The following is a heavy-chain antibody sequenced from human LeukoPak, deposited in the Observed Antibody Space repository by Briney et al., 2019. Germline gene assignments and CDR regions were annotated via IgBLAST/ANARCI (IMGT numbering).Heavy chain of an antibody. CDR1: GDSISSSNW. J-gene: IGHJ6*02. Sequence: PSGTLSLTCAVSGDSISSSNWWSWVRQPPGKGLEWIGEIYHSGSTSYNPSLKSRVTISVDKSKNQFSLKLSSVTAADTAVYYCARDLSLTSTGGLDVWGQGTTVTVFS. D-gene: IGHD3-16*01. CDR3: ARDLSLTSTGGLDV. V-gene: IGHV4-4*02. CDR2: IYHSGST.